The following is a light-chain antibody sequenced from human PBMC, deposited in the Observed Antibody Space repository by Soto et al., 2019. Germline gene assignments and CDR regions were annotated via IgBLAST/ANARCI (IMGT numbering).Light chain of an antibody. CDR2: EVN. V-gene: IGLV2-8*01. CDR1: SSDVGGYNY. Sequence: QSALTQPPSASGSPGQPVTISCTGTSSDVGGYNYVSWYQQHPGKAPKLMIYEVNKRPSGVPDRFSGSKSDNTASLTVSGLQAEDEADYYCSSYAGTNNLIFGGGTKLTVL. J-gene: IGLJ2*01. CDR3: SSYAGTNNLI.